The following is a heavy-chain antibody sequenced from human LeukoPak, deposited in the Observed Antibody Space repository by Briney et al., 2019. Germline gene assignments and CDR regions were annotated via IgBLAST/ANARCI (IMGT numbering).Heavy chain of an antibody. D-gene: IGHD3-16*01. Sequence: GGSLRLSCAASGFTFSSYAISWVRQAPGRGLEWVSTISAGGGSAYYADSVKGRFTISRDNSKNTLYLQMNSLRAEDTAVYYCAKGGPAPFGYWGQGTLVTVSS. V-gene: IGHV3-23*01. J-gene: IGHJ4*02. CDR3: AKGGPAPFGY. CDR1: GFTFSSYA. CDR2: ISAGGGSA.